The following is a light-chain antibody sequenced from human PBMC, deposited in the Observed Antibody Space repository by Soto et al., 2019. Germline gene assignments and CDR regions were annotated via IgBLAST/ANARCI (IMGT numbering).Light chain of an antibody. Sequence: EIVLTQSPATLSLFPGERATLSCRASQSLSSSLAWYQQKPGQAPRVLIYDTSTRATGVPTRFSGSRSGAEFTLTINSLQSEDFAVYYCQPYNNWPLTFGGGTKVDIK. CDR2: DTS. CDR3: QPYNNWPLT. CDR1: QSLSSS. V-gene: IGKV3-15*01. J-gene: IGKJ4*01.